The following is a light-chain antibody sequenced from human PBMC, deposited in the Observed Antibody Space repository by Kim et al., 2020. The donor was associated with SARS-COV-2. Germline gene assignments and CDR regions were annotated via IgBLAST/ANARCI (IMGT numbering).Light chain of an antibody. CDR3: NSRDSSGNLV. CDR2: DKN. J-gene: IGLJ2*01. V-gene: IGLV3-19*01. Sequence: VDLGQTVSITCQGDSLRSNYATWYQQKPGQAPILVIYDKNNRPSGVPDRFSGSSSGNTASLTITGTQAEDEADYYCNSRDSSGNLVFGGGTQLTVL. CDR1: SLRSNY.